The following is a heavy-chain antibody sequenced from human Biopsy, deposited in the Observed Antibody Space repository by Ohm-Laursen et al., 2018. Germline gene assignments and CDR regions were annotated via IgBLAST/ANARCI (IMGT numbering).Heavy chain of an antibody. V-gene: IGHV1-24*01. D-gene: IGHD1-1*01. CDR1: GYTLNELS. CDR2: FAPENGKT. Sequence: GASVKVSCKVSGYTLNELSMHWVRQVPGKGLEWMGSFAPENGKTVYAQNFQARVSLTEDTSTDTAYMELRSLRSEDTAVYYCAADINVWNVNYWGQGTQVTVSS. CDR3: AADINVWNVNY. J-gene: IGHJ4*02.